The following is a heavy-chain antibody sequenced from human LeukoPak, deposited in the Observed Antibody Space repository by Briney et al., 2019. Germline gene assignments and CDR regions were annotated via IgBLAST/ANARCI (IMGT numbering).Heavy chain of an antibody. Sequence: SETLSLTCTVSGDSISDYSWSWIRQPAGKGLELIGRIYTNGITNYNPSLKRRVTTSVDTSKNQLSLRLSSVTAADTAVYYCARGVTTAIFAFDIWGQGTMVTVSS. CDR2: IYTNGIT. CDR1: GDSISDYS. V-gene: IGHV4-4*07. J-gene: IGHJ3*02. CDR3: ARGVTTAIFAFDI. D-gene: IGHD2-21*02.